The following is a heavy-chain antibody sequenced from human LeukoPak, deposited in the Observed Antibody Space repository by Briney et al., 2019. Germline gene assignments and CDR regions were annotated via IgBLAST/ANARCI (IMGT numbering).Heavy chain of an antibody. CDR3: ARECHYDYVQRWFDP. Sequence: ASVKVSCKASGYTFTSYGISWVRQAPGQGLEWMGWINTNTGNPTYAQGFTGRFVFSLDTSVSTAYLQISSLKAEDTAVYYCARECHYDYVQRWFDPWGQGTLVTVSS. J-gene: IGHJ5*02. CDR2: INTNTGNP. D-gene: IGHD3-16*01. CDR1: GYTFTSYG. V-gene: IGHV7-4-1*02.